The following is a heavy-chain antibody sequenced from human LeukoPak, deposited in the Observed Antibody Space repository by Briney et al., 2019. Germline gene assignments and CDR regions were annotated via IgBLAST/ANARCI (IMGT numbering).Heavy chain of an antibody. D-gene: IGHD3-22*01. Sequence: ASVKVSCTASGYTFTSYYMHWVRQAPGQGLEWMGIINPSGGSTSYAQKFQGRVTMTRDTSTSTVYMELSSLRSEDTAVYYCAGDSSGYYLGYWGQGTLVTVSS. CDR2: INPSGGST. CDR3: AGDSSGYYLGY. J-gene: IGHJ4*02. CDR1: GYTFTSYY. V-gene: IGHV1-46*01.